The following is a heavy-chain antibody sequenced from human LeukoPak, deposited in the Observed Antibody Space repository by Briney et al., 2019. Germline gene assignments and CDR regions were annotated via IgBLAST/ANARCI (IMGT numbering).Heavy chain of an antibody. CDR1: GGSISSSSYY. D-gene: IGHD1-1*01. CDR3: ARVLQNWNDGPILDY. Sequence: SETLSLTCTVSGGSISSSSYYWGWIRQPPGKGLERIGSIYYRGSTYYNPSLKSRLTISVDTSKNQFSLKLSSVTAADTAVYYCARVLQNWNDGPILDYWGQGTLVTVSS. CDR2: IYYRGST. V-gene: IGHV4-39*07. J-gene: IGHJ4*02.